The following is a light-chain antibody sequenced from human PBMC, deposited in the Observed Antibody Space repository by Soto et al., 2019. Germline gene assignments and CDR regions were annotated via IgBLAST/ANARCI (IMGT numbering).Light chain of an antibody. CDR1: QGIASF. V-gene: IGKV1-9*01. CDR3: QQLNSYPYT. CDR2: AAS. Sequence: DIQLTQSPSFLSASVGDRVTITCRASQGIASFLAWYQQKPGEAPKLLIYAASTLQTGVPSRFSGSRSGPVYTLTLSSLQPDDFATYYCQQLNSYPYTFAQGTKLEIK. J-gene: IGKJ2*01.